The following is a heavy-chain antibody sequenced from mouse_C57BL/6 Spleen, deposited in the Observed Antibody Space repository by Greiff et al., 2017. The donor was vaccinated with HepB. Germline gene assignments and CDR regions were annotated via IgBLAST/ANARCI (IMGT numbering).Heavy chain of an antibody. CDR1: GYTFTSYW. D-gene: IGHD2-10*01. CDR2: IHPNSGST. CDR3: ARTYYGNYTPYFDY. J-gene: IGHJ2*01. Sequence: QVQLQQPGAELVKPGASVKLSCKASGYTFTSYWMHWVKQRPGQGLEWIGMIHPNSGSTNYNEKFKSKATLTVDKSSSTAYMQLSSLTSEDSAVYYCARTYYGNYTPYFDYWGQGTTLTVSS. V-gene: IGHV1-64*01.